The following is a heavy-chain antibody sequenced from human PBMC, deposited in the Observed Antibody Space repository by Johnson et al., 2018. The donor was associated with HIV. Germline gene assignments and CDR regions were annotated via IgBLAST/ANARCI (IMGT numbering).Heavy chain of an antibody. CDR2: ISGGGGST. CDR1: GFTFSSYW. D-gene: IGHD2-8*02. J-gene: IGHJ3*02. V-gene: IGHV3-23*04. Sequence: VQLVESGGGLVQPGGSLRLSCAASGFTFSSYWMHWVRQAPGKGLVWVSAISGGGGSTYYADSVKGRFTISRDNSKNTLYLQMNSLRAEDTAVYYCAKDRNALYWWSDAFDMWGQGTMVTVSS. CDR3: AKDRNALYWWSDAFDM.